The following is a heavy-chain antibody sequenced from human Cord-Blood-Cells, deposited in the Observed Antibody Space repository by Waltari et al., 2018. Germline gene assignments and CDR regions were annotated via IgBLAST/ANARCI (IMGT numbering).Heavy chain of an antibody. CDR1: GGTLSSYA. J-gene: IGHJ2*01. CDR2: IIPIFGTA. V-gene: IGHV1-69*06. D-gene: IGHD2-15*01. Sequence: QVQLVQSGAEVKKPGSSVKVACKSSGGTLSSYAISWWRQAPGQGLEWMGGIIPIFGTANYAQKFQGRVTITADKSTSTAYMELSSLRSEDTAVYYCARGGHCSGGSCYWYFDLWGRGTLVTVSS. CDR3: ARGGHCSGGSCYWYFDL.